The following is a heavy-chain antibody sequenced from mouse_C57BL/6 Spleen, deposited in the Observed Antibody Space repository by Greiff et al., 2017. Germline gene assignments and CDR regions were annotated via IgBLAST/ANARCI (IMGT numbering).Heavy chain of an antibody. CDR1: GFSLTSYG. CDR3: ASYGYDDGGFAY. J-gene: IGHJ3*01. D-gene: IGHD2-2*01. Sequence: VHLVESGPGLVQPSQSLSITCTVSGFSLTSYGVHWVRQSPGKGLEWLGVIWSGGSTDYNAAFISRLSISKDNSKSQVFFKMNSLQADDTAIYYCASYGYDDGGFAYWGQGTLVTVSA. CDR2: IWSGGST. V-gene: IGHV2-2*01.